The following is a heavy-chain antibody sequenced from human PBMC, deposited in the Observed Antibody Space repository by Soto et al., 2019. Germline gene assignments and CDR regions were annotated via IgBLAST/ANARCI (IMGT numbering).Heavy chain of an antibody. CDR2: ISYDGSNK. CDR1: GFTFSSSG. CDR3: AKDWRWIQLHDY. J-gene: IGHJ4*02. Sequence: GGSLRLSCAASGFTFSSSGMHWVRQAPGKGPEWVAVISYDGSNKYYADSVKGRFTISRDNSKNTLYLQMNSLRAEDTAVYYCAKDWRWIQLHDYWGQGTLVTVSS. V-gene: IGHV3-30*18. D-gene: IGHD5-18*01.